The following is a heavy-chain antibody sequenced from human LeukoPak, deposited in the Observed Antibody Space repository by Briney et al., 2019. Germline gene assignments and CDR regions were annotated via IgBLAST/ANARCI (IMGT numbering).Heavy chain of an antibody. CDR1: GFTFSSYS. V-gene: IGHV3-21*01. CDR2: ISSSSSYI. CDR3: ARVRVRVLNSYGMDV. J-gene: IGHJ6*02. D-gene: IGHD3-10*01. Sequence: PGGSLRLSCAASGFTFSSYSMNWVRQAPGKGLEWVSSISSSSSYIYYADSVKGRFTISSDNAKNSLYLQMNSLRAEDTAVYYCARVRVRVLNSYGMDVWGQGTTVTVSS.